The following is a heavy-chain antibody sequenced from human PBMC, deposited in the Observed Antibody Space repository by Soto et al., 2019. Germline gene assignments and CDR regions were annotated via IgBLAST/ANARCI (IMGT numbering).Heavy chain of an antibody. V-gene: IGHV3-30*18. CDR3: AKDYLNYYDSSGYFSYFDY. D-gene: IGHD3-22*01. J-gene: IGHJ4*02. Sequence: GGSLRLSCAASGFTFSSYGMHWVRQAPGKGLEWVAVISYDGSNKYYADSVKGRFTISRDNSKNTLYLQMNSLRAEDTAVYYCAKDYLNYYDSSGYFSYFDYWGQGTLVTVSS. CDR2: ISYDGSNK. CDR1: GFTFSSYG.